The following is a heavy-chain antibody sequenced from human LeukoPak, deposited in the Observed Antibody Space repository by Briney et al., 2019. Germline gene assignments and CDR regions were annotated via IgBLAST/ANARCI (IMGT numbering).Heavy chain of an antibody. V-gene: IGHV3-74*01. J-gene: IGHJ4*02. CDR2: INSDGSWT. CDR1: GSYW. Sequence: GGSLRLSCAASGSYWMHWVRQAPGKGLVWVSHINSDGSWTSYADSVKGRFTISKDNAKNTVYLQMSNLRVEDTAVYYCVSSYETYWGRGTLVTVSS. D-gene: IGHD3-22*01. CDR3: VSSYETY.